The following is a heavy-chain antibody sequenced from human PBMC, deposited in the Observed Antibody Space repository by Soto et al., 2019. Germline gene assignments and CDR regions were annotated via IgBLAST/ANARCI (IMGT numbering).Heavy chain of an antibody. CDR2: IYWDDDK. Sequence: QITLRESGPTRVKPTQTLTLTCTFSGFSLSARPVAVGWIRQPPGKALERLALIYWDDDKRYSPSLMSRLTITKDTSKNQVVLTMTNMAPLDTAIYYCVHRAGIDGNWNGGYFDYWGQGALVTVSS. CDR1: GFSLSARPVA. CDR3: VHRAGIDGNWNGGYFDY. D-gene: IGHD1-1*01. V-gene: IGHV2-5*02. J-gene: IGHJ4*02.